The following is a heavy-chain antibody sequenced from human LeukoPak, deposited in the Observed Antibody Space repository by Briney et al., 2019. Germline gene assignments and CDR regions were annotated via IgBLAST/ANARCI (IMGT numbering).Heavy chain of an antibody. J-gene: IGHJ4*02. CDR2: VNADGGNT. V-gene: IGHV3-23*01. CDR3: TKRVKYGGTWDHFAD. Sequence: GGSLRLSCAGTGFTFNNYAMSWVRQAPEKGLEWVSTVNADGGNTYYADSVKGRFTISRDNSKSTLILQMNSLRVEDTALYYCTKRVKYGGTWDHFADWGQGTLVTVSS. CDR1: GFTFNNYA. D-gene: IGHD1-26*01.